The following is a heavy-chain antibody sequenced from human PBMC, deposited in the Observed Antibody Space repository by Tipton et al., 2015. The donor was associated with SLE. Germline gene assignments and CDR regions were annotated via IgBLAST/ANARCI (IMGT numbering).Heavy chain of an antibody. V-gene: IGHV5-51*03. CDR1: VYSFTSYW. CDR3: ARLSELGMDAFDI. CDR2: IYPADSDT. Sequence: QSGPEVKKPGESLKISCEASVYSFTSYWIGWVRQMPGKGLEWMGIIYPADSDTRYSPSFQGQVTISADKSISTAYLQWSSLKASDTAMYYCARLSELGMDAFDIWGQGTMVTVSS. D-gene: IGHD7-27*01. J-gene: IGHJ3*02.